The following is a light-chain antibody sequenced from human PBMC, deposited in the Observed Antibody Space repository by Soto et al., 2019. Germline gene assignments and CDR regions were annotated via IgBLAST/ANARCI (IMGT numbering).Light chain of an antibody. CDR1: SSDVGGNDF. CDR3: FSYAGGYTWV. J-gene: IGLJ3*02. Sequence: QSALTQPRSVSGSPGQSVTISCTGTSSDVGGNDFVSWYQHHPGKAPKLLIYYVSKRPSGVPDRLSGSKSGNTASLTISGLQAEDEADYYCFSYAGGYTWVFGGGTQLTVL. CDR2: YVS. V-gene: IGLV2-11*01.